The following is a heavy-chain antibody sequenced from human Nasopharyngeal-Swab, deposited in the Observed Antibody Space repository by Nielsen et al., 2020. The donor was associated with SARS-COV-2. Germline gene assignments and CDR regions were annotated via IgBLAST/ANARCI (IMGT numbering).Heavy chain of an antibody. Sequence: GESLKISCAASGFTFSSYEMNWVRQAPGKGLEWVSYISSSGSTIYYADSAKGRFTISRDNSKKTLYLQMNSLTAEDTAVYYCAKVLAAAVAYYYGMDVWGQGTTVTVSS. CDR1: GFTFSSYE. D-gene: IGHD6-13*01. V-gene: IGHV3-48*03. CDR3: AKVLAAAVAYYYGMDV. CDR2: ISSSGSTI. J-gene: IGHJ6*02.